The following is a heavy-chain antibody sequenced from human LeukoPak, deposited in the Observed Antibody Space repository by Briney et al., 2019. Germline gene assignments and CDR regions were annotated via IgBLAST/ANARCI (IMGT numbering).Heavy chain of an antibody. CDR1: GFTFSSYA. CDR2: ISYDGSNK. J-gene: IGHJ3*02. CDR3: ARDHGGSGWPRGAFDI. D-gene: IGHD6-19*01. Sequence: PGRSLRLPCAASGFTFSSYAMHWVRQAPGKGLEWVAVISYDGSNKYYADSVKGRFTISRDNSKNTLYLQMNSLRAEDTAVYYCARDHGGSGWPRGAFDIWGQGTMVTVSS. V-gene: IGHV3-30-3*01.